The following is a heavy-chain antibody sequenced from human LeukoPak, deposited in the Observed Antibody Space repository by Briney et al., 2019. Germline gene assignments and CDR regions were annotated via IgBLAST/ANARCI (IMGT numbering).Heavy chain of an antibody. V-gene: IGHV3-11*04. J-gene: IGHJ4*02. CDR2: ISSSGSTI. CDR1: GFTFSDYY. D-gene: IGHD5-24*01. CDR3: ARDLEVEMATTPNDY. Sequence: PGGSLRLSCAASGFTFSDYYMSWIRQAPGKGLEWVSYISSSGSTIYYADSVKGRFTISRDNAKNSLYLQMNSLRAEDTAVYYCARDLEVEMATTPNDYWGQGTLVTVSS.